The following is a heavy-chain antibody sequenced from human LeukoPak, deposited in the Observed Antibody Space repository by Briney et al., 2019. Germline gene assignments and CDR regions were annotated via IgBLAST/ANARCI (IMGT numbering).Heavy chain of an antibody. CDR2: IYSDNT. CDR3: VRDYNSLRPLDY. CDR1: GFTVSSNS. J-gene: IGHJ4*02. V-gene: IGHV3-53*01. Sequence: GGSLRLSCTVSGFTVSSNSMSWVRQAPGKGLEWVSFIYSDNTHYSDSVKGRFTISRDNAKNTLYLEMNSLRAEDTAVYYCVRDYNSLRPLDYWGQGNLVTVSS. D-gene: IGHD6-6*01.